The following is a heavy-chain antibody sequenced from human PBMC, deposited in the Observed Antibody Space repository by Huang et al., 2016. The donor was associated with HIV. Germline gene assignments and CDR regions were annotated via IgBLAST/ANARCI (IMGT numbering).Heavy chain of an antibody. D-gene: IGHD3-10*01. CDR1: GFTFTNYG. V-gene: IGHV1-18*04. CDR2: VSANSGDI. Sequence: QVQLVQSGAEVKRPGASLKVSCKTSGFTFTNYGFSWVRQAPGQGLEWCGWVSANSGDINYEVQFEGRFFMTTDTTSGTAYMELRRLTSDDTATYYCVRESLYFGDFLFDHWGQGTPVTVSA. CDR3: VRESLYFGDFLFDH. J-gene: IGHJ4*02.